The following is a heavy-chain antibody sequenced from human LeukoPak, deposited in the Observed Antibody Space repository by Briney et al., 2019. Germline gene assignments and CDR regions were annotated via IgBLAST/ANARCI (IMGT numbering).Heavy chain of an antibody. V-gene: IGHV4-30-2*01. J-gene: IGHJ3*02. CDR1: GGSISSGGYY. CDR3: ASFAAAQPWAFDI. CDR2: IYHSGST. Sequence: SETLSLTCTVSGGSISSGGYYWSWIRQPPGKGLEWIGYIYHSGSTYYNPSLKSRVTISVDRSKNQFSLKLSSVTAADTAVYYCASFAAAQPWAFDIWGQGTMVTVSS. D-gene: IGHD6-13*01.